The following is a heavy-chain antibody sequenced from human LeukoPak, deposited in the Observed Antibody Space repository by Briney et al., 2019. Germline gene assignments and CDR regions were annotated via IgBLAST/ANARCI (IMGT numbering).Heavy chain of an antibody. CDR1: GGSFSGYY. Sequence: SETLSLTCAVYGGSFSGYYWSWIRQPPGKGLEWIGEINHGGSTNYNPSLKSRVTISVDTSKNQFSLKLSSVTAADTAVYYCARGDYYGSGSYYAVKKYYFDYWGQGTLVTVSS. V-gene: IGHV4-34*01. CDR2: INHGGST. J-gene: IGHJ4*02. CDR3: ARGDYYGSGSYYAVKKYYFDY. D-gene: IGHD3-10*01.